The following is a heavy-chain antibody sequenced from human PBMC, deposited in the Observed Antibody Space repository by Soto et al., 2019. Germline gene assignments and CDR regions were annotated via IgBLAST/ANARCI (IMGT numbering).Heavy chain of an antibody. CDR3: ARGWIGDLNDAFDI. CDR1: GFTFIRYW. D-gene: IGHD2-2*03. J-gene: IGHJ3*02. V-gene: IGHV3-74*01. CDR2: INIYGSST. Sequence: PGGSLRLSCAASGFTFIRYWMHWVRQAPGKGLVWVSRINIYGSSTDYADSVKGRFTISRDNAKNTLYLQMNSLRVEDTAVYYCARGWIGDLNDAFDIWGQGTMVTVSS.